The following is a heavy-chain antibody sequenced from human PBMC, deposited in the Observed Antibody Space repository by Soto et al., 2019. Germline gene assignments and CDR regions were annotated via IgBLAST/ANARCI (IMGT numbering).Heavy chain of an antibody. CDR3: ARARMHYYYDSSGYSYFDY. CDR1: VGTFSSYA. V-gene: IGHV1-69*13. D-gene: IGHD3-22*01. Sequence: ASLKVSCKASVGTFSSYAISWVRQAPGQGLEWMGGIIPIFGTANYAQKFQGRVTITADESTSTAYMELSSLRSEDTAVYYCARARMHYYYDSSGYSYFDYWGQGTLVTVSS. J-gene: IGHJ4*02. CDR2: IIPIFGTA.